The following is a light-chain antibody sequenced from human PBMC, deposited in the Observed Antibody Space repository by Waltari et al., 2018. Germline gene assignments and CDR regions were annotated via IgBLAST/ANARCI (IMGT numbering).Light chain of an antibody. CDR3: QQYGNSPVT. CDR1: PSVRSSY. Sequence: EIVLTQSPGTRSLSPGERATLSCRASPSVRSSYLAWYQQKPGQAPRLLIDGASSRATGIPDRVSGSGSGTDFTLTISRLEPEDFAFYYCQQYGNSPVTFGQGTKVEIK. V-gene: IGKV3-20*01. CDR2: GAS. J-gene: IGKJ1*01.